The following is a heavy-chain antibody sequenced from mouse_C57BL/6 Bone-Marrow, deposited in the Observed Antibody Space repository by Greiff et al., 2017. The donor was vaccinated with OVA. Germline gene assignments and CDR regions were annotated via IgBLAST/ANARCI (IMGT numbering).Heavy chain of an antibody. D-gene: IGHD1-1*01. J-gene: IGHJ4*01. Sequence: QVQLQQSGAELVKPGASVKMSCKASGYTFTSYWITWVKQRPGQGLEWIGDIYPGSGSTNYNEKFKSKATLTVDTSSSTAYMQLSSLTSEDSAVYYCARRGYGSSNYYAMDYWGQGTSVTVSS. CDR2: IYPGSGST. V-gene: IGHV1-55*01. CDR3: ARRGYGSSNYYAMDY. CDR1: GYTFTSYW.